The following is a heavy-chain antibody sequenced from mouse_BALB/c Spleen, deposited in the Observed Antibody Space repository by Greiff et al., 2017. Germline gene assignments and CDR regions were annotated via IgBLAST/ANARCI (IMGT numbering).Heavy chain of an antibody. J-gene: IGHJ4*01. Sequence: DVMLVESGGGLVQPGGSRKLSCAASGFTFSSFGMHWVRQAPEKGLEWVAYISSGSSTIYYADTVKGRFTISRDNPKNTLFLQMTSLRSEDTAMYYCAREGGYAMDYWGQGTSVTVSS. CDR3: AREGGYAMDY. CDR2: ISSGSSTI. D-gene: IGHD1-1*02. V-gene: IGHV5-17*02. CDR1: GFTFSSFG.